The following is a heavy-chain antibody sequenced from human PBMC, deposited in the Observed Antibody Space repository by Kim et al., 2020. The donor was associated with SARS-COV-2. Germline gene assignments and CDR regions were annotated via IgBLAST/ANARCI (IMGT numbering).Heavy chain of an antibody. V-gene: IGHV2-70*11. Sequence: SGPTLVNPTQTLTLTCTFSGFSLSSSGMCVSWIRQPPGKALEWRARSDWDDDEYYSTSLNTRLTISKDTSKNQVVLTMTNMDPVDTAPYYCARIDAGGYYFDYWVQRTLVTFSS. CDR3: ARIDAGGYYFDY. D-gene: IGHD3-10*01. J-gene: IGHJ4*02. CDR2: SDWDDDE. CDR1: GFSLSSSGMC.